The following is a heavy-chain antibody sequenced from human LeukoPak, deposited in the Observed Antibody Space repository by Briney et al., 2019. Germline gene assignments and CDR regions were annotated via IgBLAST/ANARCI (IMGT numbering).Heavy chain of an antibody. V-gene: IGHV3-74*01. Sequence: RSLSLSCAASEFTFSSYWRHWVRQAPGKGLVWVSRINSDGSRTSYADSVKGRFITSRDNDNNTLYLQMNSLRAEDTAVYYCARDNTVTTYPFDYWGQGTLVTVSS. CDR2: INSDGSRT. CDR3: ARDNTVTTYPFDY. D-gene: IGHD4-17*01. J-gene: IGHJ4*02. CDR1: EFTFSSYW.